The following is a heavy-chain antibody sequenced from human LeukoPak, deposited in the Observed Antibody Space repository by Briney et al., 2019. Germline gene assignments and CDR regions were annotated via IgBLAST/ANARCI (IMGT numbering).Heavy chain of an antibody. CDR2: INQGGSEK. V-gene: IGHV3-7*01. D-gene: IGHD3-10*01. J-gene: IGHJ4*02. Sequence: GGSLRLSCAASGFTFSKYWMTWVRQAPGKGLEWVANINQGGSEKNYVDSVRGRFTISRDNAKDSLYLHMISLRADDTVLYFCTRPYYYSSGSCPYWGQGTLVTVSS. CDR3: TRPYYYSSGSCPY. CDR1: GFTFSKYW.